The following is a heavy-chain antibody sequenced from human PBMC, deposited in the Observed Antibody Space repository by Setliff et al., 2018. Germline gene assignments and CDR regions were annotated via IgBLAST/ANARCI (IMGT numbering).Heavy chain of an antibody. J-gene: IGHJ6*02. CDR1: GYTFTYFG. CDR3: AKEPAISLTEAIRRSYYDYALDV. D-gene: IGHD3-9*01. CDR2: ISGLNDKT. V-gene: IGHV1-18*01. Sequence: ASVKVSCKASGYTFTYFGVSWLRLAPGQGLEWMGWISGLNDKTIIEPKFQGRLALTTDTGSDTAYMELRNLRSDDAAIYYCAKEPAISLTEAIRRSYYDYALDVWGQGTTVTVSS.